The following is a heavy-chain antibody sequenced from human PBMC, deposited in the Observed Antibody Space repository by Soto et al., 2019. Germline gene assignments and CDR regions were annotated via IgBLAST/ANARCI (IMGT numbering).Heavy chain of an antibody. CDR1: GFTFSSYS. CDR2: ISSSSSYI. J-gene: IGHJ3*02. D-gene: IGHD1-26*01. CDR3: ARDLPLIARAFDI. V-gene: IGHV3-21*01. Sequence: EVQLVESGGGLVKPGGSLRLSCAASGFTFSSYSMNWVRQAPGKGLEWVSSISSSSSYIYYADSVKGRFTISRDNAKNSLYLQMNSLRAEDTAVYYCARDLPLIARAFDIWGQGTMVTVSS.